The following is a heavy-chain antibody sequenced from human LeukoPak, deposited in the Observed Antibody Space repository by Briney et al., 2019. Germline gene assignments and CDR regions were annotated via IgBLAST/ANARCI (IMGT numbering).Heavy chain of an antibody. J-gene: IGHJ3*01. D-gene: IGHD4-23*01. CDR3: VKDGGTSAPYGLDD. CDR1: GFTFGNHW. V-gene: IGHV3-30*18. Sequence: GGSLRLSFAASGFTFGNHWMSWVRQAPGKGPEWLAVISSDGNEYYGEIMKGRFTISRDNSKNMVFLQINSLRLEDTALYVCVKDGGTSAPYGLDDWGQGTMVSVSS. CDR2: ISSDGNE.